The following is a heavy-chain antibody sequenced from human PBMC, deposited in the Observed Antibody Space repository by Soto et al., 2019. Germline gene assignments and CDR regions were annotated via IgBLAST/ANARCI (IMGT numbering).Heavy chain of an antibody. Sequence: EVQELESGGGLVQPGGSLRLSCAASGFTFSDYAMSWVRQAPGKGLEWVSIISGSGDSTYYADSVKGRFTVSRDTSKNTLFLQMNSLRAEDTAVYYCAKDHGMTTVTTDYYCGMDVWGQGTTVTVSS. J-gene: IGHJ6*02. V-gene: IGHV3-23*01. CDR1: GFTFSDYA. CDR3: AKDHGMTTVTTDYYCGMDV. D-gene: IGHD4-17*01. CDR2: ISGSGDST.